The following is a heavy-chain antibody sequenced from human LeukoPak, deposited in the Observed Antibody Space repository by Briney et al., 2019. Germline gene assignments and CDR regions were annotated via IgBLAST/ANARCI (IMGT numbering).Heavy chain of an antibody. V-gene: IGHV3-20*04. D-gene: IGHD1-1*01. Sequence: PGGSLRLSCAASGFIFDGYGMSWVRQVPGKGLEWVSGINWNGGSTGYADSVKGRFTISRDNGENSLYLQMNSLRAEDTALYYCARERGQLARYYYSYMDVWGRGTTVTVPS. CDR2: INWNGGST. CDR3: ARERGQLARYYYSYMDV. J-gene: IGHJ6*03. CDR1: GFIFDGYG.